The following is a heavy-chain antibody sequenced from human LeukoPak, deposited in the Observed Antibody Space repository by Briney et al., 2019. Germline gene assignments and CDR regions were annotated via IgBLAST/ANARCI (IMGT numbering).Heavy chain of an antibody. Sequence: PSETLSLTCAVYGGSFSGYYWSWIRQPPGKGLEWIGEINHSGSTNYNPSLKSRVTISVDTSKNQFSLKLSSVTAADTAVYYYARAYYYGSGSYYYYWGQGTLVTVSS. CDR3: ARAYYYGSGSYYYY. CDR1: GGSFSGYY. D-gene: IGHD3-10*01. CDR2: INHSGST. J-gene: IGHJ4*02. V-gene: IGHV4-34*01.